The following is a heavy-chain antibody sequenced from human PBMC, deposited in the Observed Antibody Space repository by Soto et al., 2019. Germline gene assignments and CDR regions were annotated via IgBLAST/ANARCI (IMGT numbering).Heavy chain of an antibody. Sequence: LRLSCAASGFTFSSYAMSWVRQAPGKGLEWVSAISGSGGSTYYADSVKGRFTISRDNSKNTLYLQMNSLRAEDTAVYYCAKVQSIVVVPAAVFDPWGQGTLVTVSS. V-gene: IGHV3-23*01. CDR2: ISGSGGST. D-gene: IGHD2-2*01. CDR3: AKVQSIVVVPAAVFDP. J-gene: IGHJ5*02. CDR1: GFTFSSYA.